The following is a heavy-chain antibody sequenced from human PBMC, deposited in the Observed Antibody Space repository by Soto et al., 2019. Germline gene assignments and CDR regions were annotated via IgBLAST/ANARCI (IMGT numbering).Heavy chain of an antibody. J-gene: IGHJ5*02. CDR2: INAGNGNT. CDR1: GYTFTSYA. CDR3: AVTGAISGYNWFDP. D-gene: IGHD4-4*01. Sequence: ASVKVSCKASGYTFTSYAMHWVRQAPGQRLEWMGWINAGNGNTKYSQKFQGRVTITADESTSTAYMELSSLRSEDTAVYYCAVTGAISGYNWFDPWGQGTLVTVSS. V-gene: IGHV1-3*01.